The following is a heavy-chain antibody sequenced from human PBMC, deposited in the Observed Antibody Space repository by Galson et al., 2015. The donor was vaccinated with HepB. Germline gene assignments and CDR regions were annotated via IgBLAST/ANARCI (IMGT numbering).Heavy chain of an antibody. V-gene: IGHV3-30*02. CDR2: IRYDGSNK. CDR3: AKFQAPLTRVVMTSHGDY. CDR1: GFTFSSYG. D-gene: IGHD3-10*01. Sequence: SLRLSCAASGFTFSSYGMHWVRQAPGKGLEWVAFIRYDGSNKYYADSVKGRFTISRDNSKNTLYLQMNSLRAEDTAVYYCAKFQAPLTRVVMTSHGDYWGQGTLVTVSS. J-gene: IGHJ4*02.